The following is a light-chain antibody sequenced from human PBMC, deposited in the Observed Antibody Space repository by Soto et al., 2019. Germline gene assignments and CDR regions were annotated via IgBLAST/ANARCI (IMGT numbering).Light chain of an antibody. J-gene: IGKJ4*01. Sequence: EIVLTQSPGTLSLSPGERATLSCRASQSVTSSYLAWYRQKPGQAPRLLIYDASSRAAGIPDRFTGSGSGTDFTLTISRLEPADFAVYYCQQYGSSPLTFGGGTRVDIK. V-gene: IGKV3-20*01. CDR2: DAS. CDR3: QQYGSSPLT. CDR1: QSVTSSY.